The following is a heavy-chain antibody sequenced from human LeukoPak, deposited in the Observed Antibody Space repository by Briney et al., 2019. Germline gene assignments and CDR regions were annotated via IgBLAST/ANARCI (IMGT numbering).Heavy chain of an antibody. J-gene: IGHJ4*02. CDR1: GFSFSSYF. CDR2: INRGGGER. Sequence: WGSLRLPSAAAGFSFSSYFIIWCGRPPENGLEVLGNINRGGGERNYMDSLKGRCTISRDNARKSVYLEMNSLRADDTAVYYCSRGPGSSAFDLGGRGALVSLS. CDR3: SRGPGSSAFDL. D-gene: IGHD1-14*01. V-gene: IGHV3-7*01.